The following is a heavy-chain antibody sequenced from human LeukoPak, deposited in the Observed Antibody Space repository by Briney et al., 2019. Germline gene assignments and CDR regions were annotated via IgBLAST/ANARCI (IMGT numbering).Heavy chain of an antibody. V-gene: IGHV4-39*01. D-gene: IGHD3-3*01. CDR3: ARSFWSGYYAFDY. J-gene: IGHJ4*02. Sequence: PSETLSLTCTVSGGSISSSSHYWGWIRQPPGKGLEWIGSIYYSGSTYYNPSLKSRVTISVDTSKNQFSLKLSSVTAADTAVYYCARSFWSGYYAFDYWGQGTLVTVSS. CDR1: GGSISSSSHY. CDR2: IYYSGST.